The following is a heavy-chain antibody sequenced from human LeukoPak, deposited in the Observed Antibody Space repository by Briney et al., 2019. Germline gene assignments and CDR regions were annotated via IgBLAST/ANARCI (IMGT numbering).Heavy chain of an antibody. J-gene: IGHJ3*02. D-gene: IGHD4-17*01. V-gene: IGHV3-7*01. CDR3: ATFDYGDYLDAFDI. Sequence: PGGSLRLSCAASGFTFSSYGMHWVRQAPGKGLEWVANIKQDGSEKYYVDSVKGRFTISRDNAKNSLFLQMNSLRAEDTAVYYCATFDYGDYLDAFDIWGQGTMVTVSS. CDR1: GFTFSSYG. CDR2: IKQDGSEK.